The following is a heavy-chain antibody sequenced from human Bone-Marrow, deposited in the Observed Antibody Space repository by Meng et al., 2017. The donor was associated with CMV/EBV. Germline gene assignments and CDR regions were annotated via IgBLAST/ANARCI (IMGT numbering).Heavy chain of an antibody. V-gene: IGHV3-73*01. Sequence: GESLKISCAASGFTFSSYAMHWVRQASGKGLEWVGRIRSKANSYATAYAASVKGRFTISRDDSKNTAYLQMNSLKTEDTAVYYCRVVVPAATAPDSTYGMDVWGQATTATVSS. CDR2: IRSKANSYAT. D-gene: IGHD2-2*01. CDR3: RVVVPAATAPDSTYGMDV. CDR1: GFTFSSYA. J-gene: IGHJ6*02.